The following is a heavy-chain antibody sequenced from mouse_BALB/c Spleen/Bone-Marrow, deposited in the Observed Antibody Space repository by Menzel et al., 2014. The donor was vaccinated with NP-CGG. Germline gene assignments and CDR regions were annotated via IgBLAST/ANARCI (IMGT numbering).Heavy chain of an antibody. D-gene: IGHD1-3*01. CDR1: GLTFTSYW. CDR2: TFPGTGTT. CDR3: AGRDSGNVGGSYWYFDV. V-gene: IGHV1S132*01. Sequence: QAQLQQSGIELVKPGASVKLSCMSSGLTFTSYWLQWVKQRPGQGLGWVGETFPGTGTTYYNEKFKGEATLTIDTSSSTAYMQISSLTSEDTADYFCAGRDSGNVGGSYWYFDVWGAGTTVTVSS. J-gene: IGHJ1*01.